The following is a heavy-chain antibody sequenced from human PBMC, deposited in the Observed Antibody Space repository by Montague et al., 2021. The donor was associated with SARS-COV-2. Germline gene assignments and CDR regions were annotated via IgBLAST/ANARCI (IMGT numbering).Heavy chain of an antibody. D-gene: IGHD2-2*02. Sequence: SETLSLTCAVSGGSFSGFYWSWVRQSPGEGLEWTGEINQSGSINHNPSLQSRVSISLDTSRNQFSLKVSSVTAADTAIYYCARLGDGIVPSPILGLGPYYSFYDMDVWGKGTTVTVSS. J-gene: IGHJ6*03. CDR3: ARLGDGIVPSPILGLGPYYSFYDMDV. V-gene: IGHV4-34*01. CDR1: GGSFSGFY. CDR2: INQSGSI.